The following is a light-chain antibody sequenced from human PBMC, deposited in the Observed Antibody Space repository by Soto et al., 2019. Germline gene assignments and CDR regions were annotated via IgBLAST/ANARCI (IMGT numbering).Light chain of an antibody. V-gene: IGKV1-5*03. J-gene: IGKJ1*01. CDR3: QQYNNRWT. Sequence: DIPMTQSPSTLSASVGDRVTITCRASQSISVWLAWFQQKPGHAPKLLIYKASTLESGVASRFSGSGSGTEFTLTISSLQPDDSATYYCQQYNNRWTFGQGTKVEI. CDR2: KAS. CDR1: QSISVW.